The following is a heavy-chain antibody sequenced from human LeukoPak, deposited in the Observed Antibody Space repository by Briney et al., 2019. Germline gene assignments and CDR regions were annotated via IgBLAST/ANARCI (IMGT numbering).Heavy chain of an antibody. CDR2: IYTSGST. CDR3: ARLGPYDSSGYLPFRSFDI. V-gene: IGHV4-4*09. Sequence: SETLSLTCTVSGGSISSYYWSWIRQPPGKGLEWIGYIYTSGSTNYNPSLKSRVTISVDTSKNQFSLELSSVTAADTAVYYCARLGPYDSSGYLPFRSFDIWGQGTMVTVSS. J-gene: IGHJ3*02. D-gene: IGHD3-22*01. CDR1: GGSISSYY.